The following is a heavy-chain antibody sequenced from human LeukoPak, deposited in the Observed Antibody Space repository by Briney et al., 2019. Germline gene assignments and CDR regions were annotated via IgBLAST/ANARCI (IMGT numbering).Heavy chain of an antibody. Sequence: GGSLRLSCAPSGLTFVNYAIGGVGKAQGKGLGWVSAVVGAGTTTFYADSVKGRFTISRDNSKNTVYLQINSLRAGDTAVYYCAKARLSTGWAYNDYWGQGTLVTVSS. CDR1: GLTFVNYA. D-gene: IGHD6-19*01. V-gene: IGHV3-23*01. CDR2: VVGAGTTT. CDR3: AKARLSTGWAYNDY. J-gene: IGHJ4*02.